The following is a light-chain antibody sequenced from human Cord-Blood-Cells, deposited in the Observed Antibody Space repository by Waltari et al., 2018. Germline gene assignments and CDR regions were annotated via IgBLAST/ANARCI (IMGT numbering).Light chain of an antibody. J-gene: IGLJ3*02. CDR1: SSAVGGYNY. Sequence: QSALTQPASVSGSPGQSITISCTGTSSAVGGYNYVPWYQQHPGKAPKLMIYEVSNRPSGVSNRFSGSKSGNTASLTISGLQAEDEADYYCSSYTSSSNWVFGGGTKLTVL. CDR2: EVS. V-gene: IGLV2-14*01. CDR3: SSYTSSSNWV.